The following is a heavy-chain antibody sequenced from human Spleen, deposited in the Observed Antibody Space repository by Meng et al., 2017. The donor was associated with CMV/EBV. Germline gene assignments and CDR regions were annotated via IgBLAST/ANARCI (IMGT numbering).Heavy chain of an antibody. V-gene: IGHV4-59*01. CDR1: NGSISTYY. CDR3: AKDIYRSPYNSGWLGH. CDR2: IDYGGST. J-gene: IGHJ4*02. Sequence: SETLSLTCTVSNGSISTYYWSWIRQPPGDGLEWIGNIDYGGSTNYSPSLKSRVTISLDTSRNQFSLNLNSVTAADTAFYYCAKDIYRSPYNSGWLGHWGQGTLVTVSS. D-gene: IGHD6-19*01.